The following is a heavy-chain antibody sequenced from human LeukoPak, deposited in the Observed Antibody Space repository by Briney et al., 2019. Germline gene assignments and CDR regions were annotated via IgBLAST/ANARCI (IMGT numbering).Heavy chain of an antibody. D-gene: IGHD6-19*01. CDR1: GYTFTGYY. Sequence: ASVKVSCKASGYTFTGYYMHWVRQAPGQGLEWMGWINPNSGGTNYAQKFQGRVTMTRDTSISTAYMELSRLRSDDTAVYYCARSSLMWGVLSWPTPGIAVAGQAESDTWGQGTLVTVSS. CDR2: INPNSGGT. CDR3: ARSSLMWGVLSWPTPGIAVAGQAESDT. J-gene: IGHJ5*02. V-gene: IGHV1-2*02.